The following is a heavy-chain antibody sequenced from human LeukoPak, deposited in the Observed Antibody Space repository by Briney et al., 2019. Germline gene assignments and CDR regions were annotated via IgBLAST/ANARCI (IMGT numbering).Heavy chain of an antibody. Sequence: GGSLRLSCAASGFTFSSYEMNWVRQAPGKGLEWVSYISGSGRTIDYADSVKGRFTISRDNAKNSLYLQMNSLRAEDTAVYYCAREAGMAFDPWGQGTLVTVSS. CDR3: AREAGMAFDP. CDR2: ISGSGRTI. CDR1: GFTFSSYE. J-gene: IGHJ5*02. V-gene: IGHV3-48*03. D-gene: IGHD2-8*01.